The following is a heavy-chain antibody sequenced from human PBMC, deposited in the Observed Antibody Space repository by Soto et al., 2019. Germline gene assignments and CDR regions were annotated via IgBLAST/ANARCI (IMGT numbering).Heavy chain of an antibody. D-gene: IGHD5-12*01. V-gene: IGHV4-38-2*02. J-gene: IGHJ4*02. CDR3: AREKVATIFLDN. Sequence: SETLSRTCSVAGFGISPGDYWSWVRQPPGKGLEWIGSIYPSVSSYHNPSLATRLRLSMDTSKNQFTLKLTSVTPADTALDSWAREKVATIFLDNRGQGLEGTVS. CDR2: IYPSVSS. CDR1: GFGISPGDY.